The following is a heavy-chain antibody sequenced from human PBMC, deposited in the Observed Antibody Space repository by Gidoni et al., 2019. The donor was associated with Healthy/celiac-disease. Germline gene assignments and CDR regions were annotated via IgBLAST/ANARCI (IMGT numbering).Heavy chain of an antibody. CDR1: GFTFSNAW. J-gene: IGHJ4*02. D-gene: IGHD3-22*01. Sequence: EVQLVESGGGLVKPGGSLRLSCAASGFTFSNAWMSWVRQAPGKGLEWVGRIKRKMDGGTTDYAEPWKGRLTISREDSKNTRYLQMNSRKTEETAVYYGNKEGAYESSGYYEGGLGYGGQGTLVTVSS. CDR2: IKRKMDGGTT. V-gene: IGHV3-15*01. CDR3: NKEGAYESSGYYEGGLGY.